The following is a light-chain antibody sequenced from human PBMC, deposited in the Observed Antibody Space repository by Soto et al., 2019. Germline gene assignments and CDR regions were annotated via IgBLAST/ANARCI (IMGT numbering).Light chain of an antibody. J-gene: IGKJ1*01. Sequence: EIVLTQSPGTLSLSPGETATLSCRASQTVNSDYLAWFQQRPGQAPRLLIFATSRRATDIPDRFSGSGSGTDFTIAIRRLEPEDFEVYYCHQLGYSPRTFGQGTKVDNK. CDR3: HQLGYSPRT. CDR2: ATS. V-gene: IGKV3-20*01. CDR1: QTVNSDY.